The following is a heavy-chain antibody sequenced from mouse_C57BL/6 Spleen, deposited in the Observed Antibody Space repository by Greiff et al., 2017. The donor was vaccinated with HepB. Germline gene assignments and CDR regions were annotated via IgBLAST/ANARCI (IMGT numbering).Heavy chain of an antibody. Sequence: EVKVVESGGGLVKPGGSLKLSCAASGFTFSDYGMHWVRQAPEKGLEWVAYISSGSSTIYYADTVKGRFTISRDNAKNTLFLQMTSLRSEDTAMYYCARGTTVVAHFDYWGQGTTLTVSS. J-gene: IGHJ2*01. CDR3: ARGTTVVAHFDY. CDR1: GFTFSDYG. V-gene: IGHV5-17*01. D-gene: IGHD1-1*01. CDR2: ISSGSSTI.